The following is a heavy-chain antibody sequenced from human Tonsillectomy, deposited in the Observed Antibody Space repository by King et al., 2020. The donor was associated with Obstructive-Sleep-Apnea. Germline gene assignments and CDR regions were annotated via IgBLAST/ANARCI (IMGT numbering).Heavy chain of an antibody. CDR2: ISSSSSAI. CDR3: AREYCTRTSCYDGFDI. J-gene: IGHJ3*02. Sequence: VQLVESGGGLVQPGGSLRLSCAASGFTFSSYSMNWVRQAPGEGLEWVSYISSSSSAIYNAASVKGRFTISRDNAKNSLYLQMNSLRAEDTAVYYCAREYCTRTSCYDGFDIWGQGTMVTVSS. V-gene: IGHV3-48*04. D-gene: IGHD2-2*01. CDR1: GFTFSSYS.